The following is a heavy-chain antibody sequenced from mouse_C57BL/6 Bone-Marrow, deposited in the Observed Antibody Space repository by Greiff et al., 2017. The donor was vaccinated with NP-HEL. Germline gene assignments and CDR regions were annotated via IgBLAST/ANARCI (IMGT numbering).Heavy chain of an antibody. CDR1: GFSLTSYG. J-gene: IGHJ3*01. CDR3: ARVFYVGYPAWFAY. D-gene: IGHD2-3*01. CDR2: IWRGGST. Sequence: VQLQQSGPGLVQPSQSLSITCTVSGFSLTSYGVHWVRQSPGKGLEWLGVIWRGGSTDYNAAFLSRLSISKDNSKSQVFFKMISLQADDTAIYYCARVFYVGYPAWFAYWGQGTLVTVSA. V-gene: IGHV2-2*01.